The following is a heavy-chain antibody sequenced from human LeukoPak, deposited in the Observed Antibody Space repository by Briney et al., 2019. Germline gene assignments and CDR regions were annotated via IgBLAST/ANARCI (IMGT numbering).Heavy chain of an antibody. J-gene: IGHJ4*02. Sequence: SETLSLTCTVSGGSISSSSYYWGWIRQPPGKGLEWIGSIYYSGSTYYNPSLKSRVTISVDTSKNQFSLKLSSVTAADTAVYYCASAQSSCWYKRWDYWGQGTLVTVSS. D-gene: IGHD6-13*01. CDR1: GGSISSSSYY. CDR2: IYYSGST. V-gene: IGHV4-39*01. CDR3: ASAQSSCWYKRWDY.